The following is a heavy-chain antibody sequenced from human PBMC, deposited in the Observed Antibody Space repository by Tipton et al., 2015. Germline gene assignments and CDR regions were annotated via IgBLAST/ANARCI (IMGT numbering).Heavy chain of an antibody. D-gene: IGHD5-12*01. CDR1: GGSVTSGSYY. CDR2: ISYTDGA. J-gene: IGHJ4*02. CDR3: VGGLSGYDPFDY. Sequence: TLSLTCTVSGGSVTSGSYYWSWIRQPPGKGLEWIGYISYTDGAHYNPALESRVTISVDTSKNQFSLTLNSVAAADTAVYYCVGGLSGYDPFDYWGQGALVTVSS. V-gene: IGHV4-61*01.